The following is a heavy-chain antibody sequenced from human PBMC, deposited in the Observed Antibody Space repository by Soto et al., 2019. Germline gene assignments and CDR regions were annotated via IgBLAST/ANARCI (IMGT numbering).Heavy chain of an antibody. Sequence: LSLTCTVSGGSISSYYWSWVRQPPGKGLEYIGYIYYSGSTNSNPSLKSRVTISVDTSKNQFSLKLSSVTAADTAVYYCSRGRSTVTTVRWFDPWGQGTLVTVSS. CDR1: GGSISSYY. CDR3: SRGRSTVTTVRWFDP. D-gene: IGHD4-17*01. CDR2: IYYSGST. V-gene: IGHV4-59*01. J-gene: IGHJ5*02.